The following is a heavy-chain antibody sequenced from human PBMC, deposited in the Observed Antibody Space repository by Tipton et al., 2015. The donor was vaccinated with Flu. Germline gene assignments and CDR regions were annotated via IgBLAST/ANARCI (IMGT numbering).Heavy chain of an antibody. D-gene: IGHD6-13*01. V-gene: IGHV4-59*08. CDR3: ARDSAAHYGMDV. CDR1: GGSISSYY. J-gene: IGHJ6*02. CDR2: IYYSGST. Sequence: TLSLTCTVSGGSISSYYWSWIRQPPGKGLEWIGSIYYSGSTNYNPTLKSRVTISVDTSKNQFSLKLSSVTAADTAVYYCARDSAAHYGMDVWCQGTTVTVSS.